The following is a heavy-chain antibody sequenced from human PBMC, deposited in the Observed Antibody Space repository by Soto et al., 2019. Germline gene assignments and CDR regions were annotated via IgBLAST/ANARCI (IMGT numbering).Heavy chain of an antibody. CDR1: GYTFTGYY. CDR2: FDPEDGET. Sequence: ASVKVSCKASGYTFTGYYMHWVRQAPGKGLEWMGGFDPEDGETIYAQKFQGRVTMTEDTSTDTAYMELSSLRSEDTAVYYCATASLYYDKSGGARLIDYWGQGTLVTVS. V-gene: IGHV1-24*01. D-gene: IGHD3-22*01. CDR3: ATASLYYDKSGGARLIDY. J-gene: IGHJ4*02.